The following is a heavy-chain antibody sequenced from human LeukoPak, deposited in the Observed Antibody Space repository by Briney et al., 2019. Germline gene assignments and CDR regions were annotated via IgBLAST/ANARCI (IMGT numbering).Heavy chain of an antibody. CDR2: TSSSSSYI. D-gene: IGHD5-12*01. J-gene: IGHJ4*02. CDR3: ARVGGYSGYDAPYYFDY. Sequence: GGSLRLSCAASGFTFSSYSMNWVRQAPGKGLEWVSSTSSSSSYIYYADSVKGRFTISRDNAKNSLYLQMNSLRAEDTAVYYCARVGGYSGYDAPYYFDYWGQGTLVTISS. CDR1: GFTFSSYS. V-gene: IGHV3-21*01.